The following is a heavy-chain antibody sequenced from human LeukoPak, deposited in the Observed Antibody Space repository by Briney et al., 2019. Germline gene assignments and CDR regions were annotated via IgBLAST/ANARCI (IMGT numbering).Heavy chain of an antibody. Sequence: ASVKVSXKASGYTFTSYIISWVRQAPGQGLEWMGWINAYNGNTDYAQRVQGRVTMTTDTSTSTAYMEVRSLRPDDTAVYYCARDRHIAAAVYYYYMDVWGKGTPVTVSS. D-gene: IGHD6-13*01. CDR2: INAYNGNT. V-gene: IGHV1-18*01. J-gene: IGHJ6*03. CDR1: GYTFTSYI. CDR3: ARDRHIAAAVYYYYMDV.